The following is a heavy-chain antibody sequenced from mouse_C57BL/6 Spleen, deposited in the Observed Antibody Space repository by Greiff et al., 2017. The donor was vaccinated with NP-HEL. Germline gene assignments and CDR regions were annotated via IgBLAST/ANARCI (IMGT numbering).Heavy chain of an antibody. D-gene: IGHD1-1*01. CDR2: IDTNIFIT. J-gene: IGHJ2*01. CDR3: AEGGSRYFDY. V-gene: IGHV1-64*01. CDR1: FSPFPLSF. Sequence: QPQQPGAALVTPFSPSPLSFPSSFSPFPLSFLPFFPPLPFHCLSFILMIDTNIFITNYNDNFKSNATLTVDKSSSTAYMQLSSLTSEDSAVYYCAEGGSRYFDYWGQGTTLTVSS.